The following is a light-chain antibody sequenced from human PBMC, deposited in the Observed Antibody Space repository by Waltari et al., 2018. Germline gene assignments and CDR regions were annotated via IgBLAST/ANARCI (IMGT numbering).Light chain of an antibody. CDR3: QQYYNTQWT. V-gene: IGKV1-39*01. CDR2: DAS. Sequence: DILMTQSPSSLSASVGDRITITCRAGQSISIFLNWYHQKPGKAPKLLISDASTLQSGVPSRFSGSGSGTDFTLTIISLQAEDVAVYYCQQYYNTQWTFGQGTKVEIK. J-gene: IGKJ1*01. CDR1: QSISIF.